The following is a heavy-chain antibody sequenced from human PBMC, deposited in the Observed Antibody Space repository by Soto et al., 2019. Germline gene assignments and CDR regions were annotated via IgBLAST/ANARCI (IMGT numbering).Heavy chain of an antibody. D-gene: IGHD6-25*01. CDR1: EFAFSSYW. V-gene: IGHV3-7*05. CDR2: IRKDGTQR. J-gene: IGHJ3*02. Sequence: EVQLVESGGGLVQPGGSLTLSCAASEFAFSSYWMTWVRQAPGKGLEWVANIRKDGTQRSYLDSVRGRFTISRDNSKNSLYLQMNSLRAEDTALYFCARDVSPGSSGLYFDAFHMWGQGTMVTVSS. CDR3: ARDVSPGSSGLYFDAFHM.